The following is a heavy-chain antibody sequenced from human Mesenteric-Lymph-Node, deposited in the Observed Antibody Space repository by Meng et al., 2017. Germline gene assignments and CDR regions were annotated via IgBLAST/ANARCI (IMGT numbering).Heavy chain of an antibody. D-gene: IGHD7-27*01. J-gene: IGHJ2*01. CDR2: IYYSGST. CDR3: ASPLGILGIVDL. CDR1: GGSISSGGYY. V-gene: IGHV4-30-2*03. Sequence: QLQRQESGSGLVKPSQTLSLTCAVSGGSISSGGYYWGWICQPPGKGLEWIGSIYYSGSTYYNPSLKSRVTISVDTSKNQFSLKLSSVTAADTAVYYCASPLGILGIVDLWGRGTLVTVSS.